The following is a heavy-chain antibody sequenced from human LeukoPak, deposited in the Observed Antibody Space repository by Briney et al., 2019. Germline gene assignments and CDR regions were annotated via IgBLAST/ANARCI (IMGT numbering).Heavy chain of an antibody. D-gene: IGHD6-13*01. CDR1: GYTFTSYY. Sequence: GASVKVSCKSSGYTFTSYYMHWVRQAPRQGLEWMGIINPSGASTRYAQKFQGRVTMTRDMSTSTVYLELSSLRSGDTAVYYCARDMSIPAAGASPLAYYFDYWGQGTLVTVSS. CDR3: ARDMSIPAAGASPLAYYFDY. V-gene: IGHV1-46*01. J-gene: IGHJ4*02. CDR2: INPSGAST.